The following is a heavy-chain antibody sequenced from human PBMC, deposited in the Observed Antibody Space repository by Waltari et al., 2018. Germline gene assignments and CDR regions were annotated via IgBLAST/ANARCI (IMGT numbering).Heavy chain of an antibody. CDR1: GFRFGAVC. CDR3: ARKAGSGYPYGPFYYDN. J-gene: IGHJ4*02. V-gene: IGHV3-74*01. Sequence: EVHLAESGGGVVQSGGSLRLSCTRSGFRFGAVCMHWVRQAPGKGLEWVSRINVDGGYISYGDSVKGRFTISRDNAKNTVFLQLNSLRADDTAVYFCARKAGSGYPYGPFYYDNWGQGTLVTVSS. D-gene: IGHD5-12*01. CDR2: INVDGGYI.